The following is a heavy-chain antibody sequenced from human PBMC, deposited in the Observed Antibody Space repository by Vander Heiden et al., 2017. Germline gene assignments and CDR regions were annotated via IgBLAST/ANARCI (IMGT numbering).Heavy chain of an antibody. V-gene: IGHV3-21*01. Sequence: EVQLVESGGGLVKPGGSLRLSCAASGFPFGAYGMNWVRQAPGKGLQWVSSISSSSSYNYYPDSVKGRFTISRDNAKNSLYLQMNSLRAEDTAVYYCARAISPVYYYGMDVWGQGTTVTVSS. CDR2: ISSSSSYN. CDR1: GFPFGAYG. CDR3: ARAISPVYYYGMDV. J-gene: IGHJ6*02.